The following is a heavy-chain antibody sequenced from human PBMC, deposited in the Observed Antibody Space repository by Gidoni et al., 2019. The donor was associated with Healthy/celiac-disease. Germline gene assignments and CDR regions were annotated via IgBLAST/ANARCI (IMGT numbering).Heavy chain of an antibody. Sequence: QLQLQASGPGPVKPSETLSPPCTVSGGSISSSSYYGGWIRQPPGKGLEWIGSIYYSGSTYYNPSLKSRVTISVDTSKNQFSLKLSSVTAADTAVYYCAKFDYGDYALDYWGQGTLVTVSS. CDR1: GGSISSSSYY. V-gene: IGHV4-39*01. CDR2: IYYSGST. J-gene: IGHJ4*02. D-gene: IGHD4-17*01. CDR3: AKFDYGDYALDY.